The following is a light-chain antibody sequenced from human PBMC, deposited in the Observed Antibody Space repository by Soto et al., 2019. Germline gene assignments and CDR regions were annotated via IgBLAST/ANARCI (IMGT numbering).Light chain of an antibody. CDR2: AAS. CDR1: QTISSH. Sequence: DLQTTQSPSSLSASVGDRFIITCRASQTISSHLNWYQQKPGKAPNXXVYAASSLQSGVPSRFTGSGSGTDCTITISSLKTEDCATYFCQQSYTTPITFGQGTRLEIK. CDR3: QQSYTTPIT. J-gene: IGKJ5*01. V-gene: IGKV1-39*01.